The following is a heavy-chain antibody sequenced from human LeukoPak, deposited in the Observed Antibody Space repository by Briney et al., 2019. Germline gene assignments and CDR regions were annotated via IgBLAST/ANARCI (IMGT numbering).Heavy chain of an antibody. CDR3: ASYGSGRYYFDY. J-gene: IGHJ4*02. V-gene: IGHV3-23*01. D-gene: IGHD3-10*01. CDR1: GFTFSSYA. Sequence: PGGSLRLSCAASGFTFSSYAMSWVRQAPGKGLEWVSAISGSGGSTYYADSVKGRFTISRDNSKNTLYLQMNSLRAEDTAVYYCASYGSGRYYFDYWGQGTLVTVSS. CDR2: ISGSGGST.